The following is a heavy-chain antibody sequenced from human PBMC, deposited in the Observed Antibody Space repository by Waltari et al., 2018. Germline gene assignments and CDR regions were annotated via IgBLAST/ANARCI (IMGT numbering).Heavy chain of an antibody. CDR1: GSTLPEFS. D-gene: IGHD6-13*01. J-gene: IGHJ4*02. Sequence: QVQLVQSGAEVKKPGASLKVSCKVSGSTLPEFSMPWWRQAPGKGLEWMGGFDPEDGETIYAQKYQGRVTMTEDTSTDTAYMELSSLRSEDTAVYYCATFRISSSWYDPFYWGQGTLVTVSS. CDR2: FDPEDGET. V-gene: IGHV1-24*01. CDR3: ATFRISSSWYDPFY.